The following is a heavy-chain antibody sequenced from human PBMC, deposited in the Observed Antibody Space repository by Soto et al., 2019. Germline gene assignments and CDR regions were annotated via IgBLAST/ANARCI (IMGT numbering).Heavy chain of an antibody. CDR1: GGTFSSSA. CDR3: ASPMVRGVIGQYYFDY. D-gene: IGHD3-10*01. CDR2: IIPIFGTA. J-gene: IGHJ4*02. V-gene: IGHV1-69*13. Sequence: SVKVSCKASGGTFSSSAISWVRQAPGQGLEWMGGIIPIFGTANYAQKFQGRVTITADESTSTAYMELSSLSSEATAVSYCASPMVRGVIGQYYFDYWGQGTLVTVSS.